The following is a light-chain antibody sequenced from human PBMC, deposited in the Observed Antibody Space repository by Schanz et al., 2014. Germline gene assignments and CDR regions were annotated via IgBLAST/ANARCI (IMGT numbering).Light chain of an antibody. CDR2: GAS. J-gene: IGKJ2*01. CDR1: QSVGDN. V-gene: IGKV3D-15*01. CDR3: QQYNNWPLVYT. Sequence: EIVLTQSPGTLSLSPGDRATLSCRASQSVGDNYLGWYQQKPGQAPRLLIYGASIRATGVPDRFSGSGSGIEFPLTISSRQSEDFAVYYCQQYNNWPLVYTFGQGTKLEIK.